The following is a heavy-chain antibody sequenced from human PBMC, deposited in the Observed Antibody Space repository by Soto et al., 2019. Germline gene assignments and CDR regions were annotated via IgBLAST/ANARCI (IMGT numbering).Heavy chain of an antibody. V-gene: IGHV3-30*18. J-gene: IGHJ4*02. D-gene: IGHD6-13*01. CDR3: AKDNRQQLAKGGGVFDF. CDR2: VSYDGSNK. Sequence: PGGSLRLSCAASGFTFSSYGMHWARQAPGKGLEWVAAVSYDGSNKYFADSVKGRFTISRDNSKNTLYLQMSGLRPEDTAVYYCAKDNRQQLAKGGGVFDFWGQGTLVTVS. CDR1: GFTFSSYG.